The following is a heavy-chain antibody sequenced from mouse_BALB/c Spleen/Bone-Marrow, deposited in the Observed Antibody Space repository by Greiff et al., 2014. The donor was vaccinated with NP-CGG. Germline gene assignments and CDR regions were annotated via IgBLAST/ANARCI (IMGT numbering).Heavy chain of an antibody. J-gene: IGHJ2*01. Sequence: VQLQQSGAELVKPGASVKLSCTASGFNIKDTYMHWVKQRPEQGLEWIGRIDPANGNTKYDPKFQGEATITADTSSNTAYLQLSSLTPEDTAVYYCARYYYGSSYFDYWGQGTTLTVSS. V-gene: IGHV14-3*02. CDR3: ARYYYGSSYFDY. CDR2: IDPANGNT. CDR1: GFNIKDTY. D-gene: IGHD1-1*01.